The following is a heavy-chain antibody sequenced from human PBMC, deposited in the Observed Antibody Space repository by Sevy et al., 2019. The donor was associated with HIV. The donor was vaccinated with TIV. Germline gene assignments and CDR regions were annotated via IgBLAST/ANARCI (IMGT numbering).Heavy chain of an antibody. CDR1: GFTFDDYA. J-gene: IGHJ5*02. Sequence: GGSLRLSCAASGFTFDDYAMHWVRQAPGKGLEWVSGISWNSGSIGYADSVKGRFTISRDNAKNSLYLQMNSLRAEDTALYYCAKDISPYCSAGSCGYWFDPWGQRTLVTVSS. CDR3: AKDISPYCSAGSCGYWFDP. D-gene: IGHD2-15*01. V-gene: IGHV3-9*01. CDR2: ISWNSGSI.